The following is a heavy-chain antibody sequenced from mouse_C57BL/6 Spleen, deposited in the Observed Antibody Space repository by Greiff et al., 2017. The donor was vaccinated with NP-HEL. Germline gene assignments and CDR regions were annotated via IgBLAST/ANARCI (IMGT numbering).Heavy chain of an antibody. D-gene: IGHD2-3*01. CDR1: GFTFSSYG. CDR2: ISSGGSYT. V-gene: IGHV5-6*01. J-gene: IGHJ4*01. Sequence: EVKLVESGGDLVKPGGSLKLSCAASGFTFSSYGMSWVRQTPDKRLEWVATISSGGSYTYYPDSVKGRFTISRDNAKNTLYLQMSSLKSEDTAMYYCAGDDGYYYAMDYWGQGTSVTVSS. CDR3: AGDDGYYYAMDY.